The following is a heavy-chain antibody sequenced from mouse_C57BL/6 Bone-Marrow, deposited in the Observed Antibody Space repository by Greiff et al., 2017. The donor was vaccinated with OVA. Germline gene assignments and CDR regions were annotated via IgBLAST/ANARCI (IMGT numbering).Heavy chain of an antibody. CDR1: GYTFTSYW. V-gene: IGHV1-55*01. Sequence: VQLQQPGAELVKPGASVKMSCKASGYTFTSYWITWVKQRPGQGLEWIGDIYPGSGSTNYNEKFKSKATLTVDTSSSTAYIEFRSLRSEDSAVYYCARRYCGSSWYFDVWGTGTTVTVSS. CDR2: IYPGSGST. J-gene: IGHJ1*03. D-gene: IGHD1-1*01. CDR3: ARRYCGSSWYFDV.